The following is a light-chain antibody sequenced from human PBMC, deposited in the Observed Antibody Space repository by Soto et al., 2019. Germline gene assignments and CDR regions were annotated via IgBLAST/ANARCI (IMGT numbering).Light chain of an antibody. CDR1: QSVSSY. CDR2: DAS. V-gene: IGKV3-11*01. Sequence: EILLTQSPATLSLSPGERGTLSCRASQSVSSYLAWYQQKPGQAPRLLIYDASNRATGIPARFSGSGSGTDFTLTISSLEPEDFAVYYCQQRSNWHPITFGQGTRLEIK. J-gene: IGKJ5*01. CDR3: QQRSNWHPIT.